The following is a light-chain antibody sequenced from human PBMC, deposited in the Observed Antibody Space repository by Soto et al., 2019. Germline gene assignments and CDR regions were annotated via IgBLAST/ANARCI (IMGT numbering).Light chain of an antibody. CDR1: SSDVGSYNL. Sequence: QSVLTQPASVSGSPGQSITISCPGTSSDVGSYNLVSWYQQHPGKAPKLMIYEVSKRPSGVSNRFSGSKSGNTASLTISGLQAEDEADYYCCSYAGSSTEVFGTGTKVTVL. V-gene: IGLV2-23*02. J-gene: IGLJ1*01. CDR3: CSYAGSSTEV. CDR2: EVS.